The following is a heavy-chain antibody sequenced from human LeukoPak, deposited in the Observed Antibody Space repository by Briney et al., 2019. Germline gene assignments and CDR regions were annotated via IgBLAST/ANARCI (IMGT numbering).Heavy chain of an antibody. D-gene: IGHD3-3*01. J-gene: IGHJ6*04. CDR3: ANRDDFWSGYYNLDV. CDR1: GFTFSSYA. V-gene: IGHV3-23*01. Sequence: GGSLRLSCAASGFTFSSYAMSWVRQAPGKGLEWASAISGSGGSTYYADSVKGRFTISRDNSKNTLYLQMNSLRAEDTAVYYCANRDDFWSGYYNLDVWGKGTTVTVSS. CDR2: ISGSGGST.